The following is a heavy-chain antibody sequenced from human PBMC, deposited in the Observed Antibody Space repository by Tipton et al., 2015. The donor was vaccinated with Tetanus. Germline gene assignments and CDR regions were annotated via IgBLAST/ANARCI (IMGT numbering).Heavy chain of an antibody. CDR2: ISDSGTP. V-gene: IGHV4-59*01. D-gene: IGHD6-13*01. Sequence: TLSLTGTVSGGSIYNYYWTWVRQSPGKAPEWIGYISDSGTPNYNPSLQSRVTIIVDTSRNQFSLKVTSLTAADTAVYYCASRGGRQQMLPKYLDYWGQGTLVTVSS. CDR3: ASRGGRQQMLPKYLDY. J-gene: IGHJ4*02. CDR1: GGSIYNYY.